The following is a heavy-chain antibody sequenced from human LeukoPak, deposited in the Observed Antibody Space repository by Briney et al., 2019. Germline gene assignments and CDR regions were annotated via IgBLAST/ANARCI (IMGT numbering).Heavy chain of an antibody. J-gene: IGHJ4*02. CDR1: GGTFSSYA. CDR2: IIPILGIA. CDR3: ANSIGQLWYLFDY. Sequence: SVKVSCKASGGTFSSYAISWVRQAPGQGLEWMGRIIPILGIANYAQKFQGRVTITADKSTSTAYMELSSLRSEDTAVYYCANSIGQLWYLFDYWGQGTLVTVSS. D-gene: IGHD5-18*01. V-gene: IGHV1-69*04.